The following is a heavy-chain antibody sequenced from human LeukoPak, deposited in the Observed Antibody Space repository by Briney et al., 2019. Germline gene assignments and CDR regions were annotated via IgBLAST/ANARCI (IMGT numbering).Heavy chain of an antibody. J-gene: IGHJ4*02. V-gene: IGHV3-23*01. Sequence: PGGSLRLSCAASRFTFSSYAMTWVRQAPGKGLEWVSTISGSGGSTYYADSVKGRFTISRDNSKSTLYLRMNSLRADDTAVYYCAKVAAVGATYFDYWGQGTLLTVSS. CDR3: AKVAAVGATYFDY. CDR2: ISGSGGST. D-gene: IGHD1-26*01. CDR1: RFTFSSYA.